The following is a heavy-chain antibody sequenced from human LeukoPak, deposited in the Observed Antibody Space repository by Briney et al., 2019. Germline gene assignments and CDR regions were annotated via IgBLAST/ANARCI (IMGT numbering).Heavy chain of an antibody. CDR1: GFTFSSYA. Sequence: QPGRSLGLSCAASGFTFSSYAMHWVRQAPGKGLEWVAVISYDGSNKYYADSVKGRFTISRDNSKNTLYLQMNSLRAEDTAVYYCARSNITIFGVVGFTDYWGQGTLVTVSS. J-gene: IGHJ4*02. V-gene: IGHV3-30-3*01. D-gene: IGHD3-3*01. CDR3: ARSNITIFGVVGFTDY. CDR2: ISYDGSNK.